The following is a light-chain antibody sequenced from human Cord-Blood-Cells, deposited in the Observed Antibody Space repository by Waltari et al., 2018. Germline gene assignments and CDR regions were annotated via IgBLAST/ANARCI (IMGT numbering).Light chain of an antibody. CDR2: ASS. J-gene: IGKJ1*01. V-gene: IGKV1-6*01. Sequence: AIQMTQSPSSLSASLGDRVTITCRASQGIRNDLGWYQQKPGKAPKLLIYASSSLQSGVPSRFSGRGSGTDFALTISSLQPEDFATYYCLQDYNSPWTFGQGTKVEIK. CDR1: QGIRND. CDR3: LQDYNSPWT.